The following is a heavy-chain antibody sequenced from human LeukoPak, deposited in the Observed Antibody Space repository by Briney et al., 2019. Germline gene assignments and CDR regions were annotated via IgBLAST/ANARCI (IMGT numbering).Heavy chain of an antibody. CDR1: GGSISSGDKY. Sequence: SETLSLTCNVSGGSISSGDKYWSWIRQPPGKGLEWIGYIYTSGSTNYNPSLKSRVTISVDTSKNQFSLKLSSVTAADTAVYYCARHTVAAVAGTGYYYMDVWGKGTTVTVSS. CDR3: ARHTVAAVAGTGYYYMDV. D-gene: IGHD6-19*01. CDR2: IYTSGST. J-gene: IGHJ6*03. V-gene: IGHV4-30-4*01.